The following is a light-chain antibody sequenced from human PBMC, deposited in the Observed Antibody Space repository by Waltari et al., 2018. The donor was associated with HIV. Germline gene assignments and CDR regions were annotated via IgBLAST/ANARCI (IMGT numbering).Light chain of an antibody. J-gene: IGKJ5*01. CDR3: QQANSFLAIT. Sequence: DIQMTQSPSSVSASVGDRVPITWRASRDINNWLAWYQQKPGKAPKLLIYDASSLQSGVPSRFSGSGSGTEFTLTISSLQAEDSAVYYCQQANSFLAITFGQGTRLEIK. V-gene: IGKV1-12*01. CDR1: RDINNW. CDR2: DAS.